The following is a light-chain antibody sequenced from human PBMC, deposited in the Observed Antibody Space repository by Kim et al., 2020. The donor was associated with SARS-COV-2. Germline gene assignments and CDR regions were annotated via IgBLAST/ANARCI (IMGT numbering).Light chain of an antibody. CDR3: QQSYSDPLT. CDR1: QTISSY. Sequence: DIQMTQSPSSLSASVGDTVTLTCRASQTISSYLNWYQQKPGKAPKFLIYESSTLQSWVPSRFSGRRSGTEFTLTISDLQPEDFAIYYCQQSYSDPLTFGQGTKLEI. CDR2: ESS. J-gene: IGKJ2*01. V-gene: IGKV1-39*01.